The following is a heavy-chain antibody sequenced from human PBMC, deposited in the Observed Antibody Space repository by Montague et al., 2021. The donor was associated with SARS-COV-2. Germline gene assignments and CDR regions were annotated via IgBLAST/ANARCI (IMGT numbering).Heavy chain of an antibody. V-gene: IGHV4-39*01. CDR2: IYYSGST. J-gene: IGHJ5*02. Sequence: SETLSLTCTVSGDSISSSSNYWGWIRQPPGRGLEWIGSIYYSGSTXYNSSLKSRVTISVDTSKNQFSLKLNSVTAADTAVYYCARLVWFGELSSENWFDPWGQGTLVTISS. CDR3: ARLVWFGELSSENWFDP. D-gene: IGHD3-10*01. CDR1: GDSISSSSNY.